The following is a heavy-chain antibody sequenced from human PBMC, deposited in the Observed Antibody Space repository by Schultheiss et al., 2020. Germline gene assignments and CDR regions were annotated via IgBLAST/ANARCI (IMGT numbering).Heavy chain of an antibody. CDR2: ISSSSSTI. D-gene: IGHD3-10*01. J-gene: IGHJ4*02. CDR1: GFTFSSYS. Sequence: GGSLRLSCAASGFTFSSYSMNWVRQAPGKGLEWVSYISSSSSTIYYADSVKGRFTISRDNAKNTLYLQMNSLRAEDTALYYCAKDYGDFDYWGQGTLVTVSS. V-gene: IGHV3-48*04. CDR3: AKDYGDFDY.